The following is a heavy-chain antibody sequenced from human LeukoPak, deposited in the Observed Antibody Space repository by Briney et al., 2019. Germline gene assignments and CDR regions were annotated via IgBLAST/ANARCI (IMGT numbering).Heavy chain of an antibody. V-gene: IGHV3-23*01. Sequence: TGGSLRLSCTASGFTFGSYAMRWVRQAPGKGLEWVSSISGGSEDTYYADSVKGRFTISRDNSKSTLNLQLNSLRAEDTAVYYCARTIAQYSNSWLYFYYGLDVWGQGTTVTVSS. CDR1: GFTFGSYA. J-gene: IGHJ6*02. CDR3: ARTIAQYSNSWLYFYYGLDV. CDR2: ISGGSEDT. D-gene: IGHD6-13*01.